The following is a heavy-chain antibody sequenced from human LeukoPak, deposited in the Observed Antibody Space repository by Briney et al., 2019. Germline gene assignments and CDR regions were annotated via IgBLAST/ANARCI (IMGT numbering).Heavy chain of an antibody. CDR1: GFTFSSYW. CDR3: TRSDLFDP. CDR2: IKSDGSST. V-gene: IGHV3-74*01. Sequence: GGSLRLSCAASGFTFSSYWMHWVRQAPGKGLVWVSRIKSDGSSTSYADSVKGRFTISRDNAKNTLYLQMNSLRAEDTAVYYCTRSDLFDPWGQGTLVTVS. J-gene: IGHJ5*02.